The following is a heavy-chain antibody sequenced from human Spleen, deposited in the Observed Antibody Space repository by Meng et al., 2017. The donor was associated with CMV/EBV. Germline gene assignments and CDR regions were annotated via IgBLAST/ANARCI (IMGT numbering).Heavy chain of an antibody. V-gene: IGHV4-30-4*08. CDR1: GGSISSGDYY. J-gene: IGHJ5*02. Sequence: QGRLRGSGPGLVKPSQTLSLTCTVSGGSISSGDYYWSWIRQPPGKGLEWIGYIYYSGSTYYNPSLKSRVTISVDTSKNQFSLKLSSVTAADTAVYYCAGTDIVVVVAAPGWFDPWGQGTLVTVSS. D-gene: IGHD2-15*01. CDR2: IYYSGST. CDR3: AGTDIVVVVAAPGWFDP.